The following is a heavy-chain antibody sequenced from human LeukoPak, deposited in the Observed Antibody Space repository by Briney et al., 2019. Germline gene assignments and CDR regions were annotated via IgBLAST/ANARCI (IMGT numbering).Heavy chain of an antibody. CDR3: ARKPFGLGGLDY. V-gene: IGHV1-46*01. D-gene: IGHD3-16*01. CDR1: GYTFTSYY. CDR2: INPSGGST. Sequence: ASVKASCKASGYTFTSYYIHWVRQAPGQRLEWRGIINPSGGSTSYAQKFQARVTMTRDTSTRTVYMELSSLRSEDTAVYYCARKPFGLGGLDYWGQGTLVTVSS. J-gene: IGHJ4*02.